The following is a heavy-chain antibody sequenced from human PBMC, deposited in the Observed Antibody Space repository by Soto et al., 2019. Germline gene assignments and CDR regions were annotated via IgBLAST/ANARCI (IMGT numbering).Heavy chain of an antibody. CDR3: ARARYSSGWFDY. D-gene: IGHD6-19*01. V-gene: IGHV4-31*02. CDR1: GGSISSGGYY. Sequence: TSETLSLTCTVSGGSISSGGYYWSWIRQHPGKGLEWIGYIYYSGSTYYNPSLKSRVTISVDTSKNQFSLKLSSVTAADTAVYYCARARYSSGWFDYWGQGTLVTVSS. J-gene: IGHJ4*02. CDR2: IYYSGST.